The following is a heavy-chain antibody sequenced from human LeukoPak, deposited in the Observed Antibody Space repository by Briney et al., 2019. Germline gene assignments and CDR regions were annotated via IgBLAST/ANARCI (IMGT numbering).Heavy chain of an antibody. Sequence: SVKVSCKSSGDTFRRSTISWIRQAPGQGLEWMGGIIPILGAVNYAQSFQGRVTLTTDESTSTAYMDLSGLRSEDTAIYYCSTGKQLHRFDFWGQGTPVTVSS. J-gene: IGHJ4*02. V-gene: IGHV1-69*16. CDR3: STGKQLHRFDF. D-gene: IGHD5-24*01. CDR1: GDTFRRST. CDR2: IIPILGAV.